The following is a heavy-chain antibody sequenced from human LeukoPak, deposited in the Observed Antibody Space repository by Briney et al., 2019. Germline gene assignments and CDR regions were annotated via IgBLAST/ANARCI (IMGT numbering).Heavy chain of an antibody. Sequence: ASVKVSCKASGYTFTSYYMHWVRQAPGQGLEWMGWINPNSGGTNYAQKFQGRVTMTRDTSISTAYMELSRLRSDDTAVYYCASASMVRGVMSIDYWGQGTLVTVSS. CDR2: INPNSGGT. J-gene: IGHJ4*02. V-gene: IGHV1-2*02. D-gene: IGHD3-10*01. CDR3: ASASMVRGVMSIDY. CDR1: GYTFTSYY.